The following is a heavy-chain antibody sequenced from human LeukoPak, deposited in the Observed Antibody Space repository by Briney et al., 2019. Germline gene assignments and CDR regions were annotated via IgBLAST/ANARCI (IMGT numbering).Heavy chain of an antibody. J-gene: IGHJ4*02. CDR1: GFTFSSYA. CDR3: ARRWDFDY. D-gene: IGHD5-24*01. V-gene: IGHV3-53*04. CDR2: IYSGGNA. Sequence: PGGSLRLSCAASGFTFSSYAMTWVRQAPGKGLEWVSVIYSGGNAYYADSVKGRFTISRHNSKNTVYLHMKSLRPEDTAVYYCARRWDFDYWGQGTLVTVSS.